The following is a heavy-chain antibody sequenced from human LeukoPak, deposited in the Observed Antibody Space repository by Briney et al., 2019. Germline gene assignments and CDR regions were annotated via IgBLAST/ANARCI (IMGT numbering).Heavy chain of an antibody. Sequence: SGGSLRLSCAASGFTVNNYYMTWVRQAPGKGLECVSILYSGGMTYYADSVKGRFTISTDNSKNTVNLQMNSLRAEDTAIYYCARMFGGNYYGYYFGYWGQGSMLTVSS. CDR2: LYSGGMT. D-gene: IGHD1-26*01. CDR1: GFTVNNYY. J-gene: IGHJ4*02. CDR3: ARMFGGNYYGYYFGY. V-gene: IGHV3-53*01.